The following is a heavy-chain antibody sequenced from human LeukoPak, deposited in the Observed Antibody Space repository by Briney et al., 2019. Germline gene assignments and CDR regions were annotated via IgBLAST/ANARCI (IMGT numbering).Heavy chain of an antibody. CDR2: INPNSGGT. J-gene: IGHJ4*02. Sequence: GASVKVSCXASGYTFTGYYMHWVRQAPGQGLEWMGRINPNSGGTNYAQKFQGRVTMTRDTSISTAYMELSRLRSDDTALYYCARDLMYSSGWYFDYWGQGTLVTVSS. V-gene: IGHV1-2*06. CDR1: GYTFTGYY. D-gene: IGHD6-19*01. CDR3: ARDLMYSSGWYFDY.